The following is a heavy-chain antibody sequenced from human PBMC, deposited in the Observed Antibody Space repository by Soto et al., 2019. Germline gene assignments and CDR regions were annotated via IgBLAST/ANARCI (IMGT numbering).Heavy chain of an antibody. D-gene: IGHD3-22*01. CDR1: GYTFTSYG. J-gene: IGHJ4*02. Sequence: ASVKVSCKASGYTFTSYGISWVRQAPGQGLEWMGWISAYNGNTNYAQKLQGRVTMTTDTSTSTAYMELRSLRSDDTAVYYCARTYYYDSSGYAPHFDYWGQGTLVTVSS. CDR3: ARTYYYDSSGYAPHFDY. V-gene: IGHV1-18*01. CDR2: ISAYNGNT.